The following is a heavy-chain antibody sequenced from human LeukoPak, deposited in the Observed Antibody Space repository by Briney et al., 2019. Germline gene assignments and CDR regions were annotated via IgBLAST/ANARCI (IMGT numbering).Heavy chain of an antibody. CDR2: IHHDGIT. V-gene: IGHV4-39*01. CDR3: ARSSSSWYEYFQH. J-gene: IGHJ1*01. D-gene: IGHD6-13*01. CDR1: GGSISTSNYY. Sequence: PSETLSLTCSVSGGSISTSNYYWGWLRQPPGKGLEWIGNIHHDGITYYNPSLKSRVTISLDPSKNQFSLKLSSVTAADTAVYYCARSSSSWYEYFQHWGQGTLVTVSS.